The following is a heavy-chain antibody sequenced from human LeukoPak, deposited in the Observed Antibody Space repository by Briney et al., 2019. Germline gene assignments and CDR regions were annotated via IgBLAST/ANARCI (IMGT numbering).Heavy chain of an antibody. CDR3: ARDTPLGDGYNNYFDY. V-gene: IGHV1-18*01. CDR2: ISAYNGNT. D-gene: IGHD5-24*01. Sequence: ASVKVSFKASGYTFTNYDINWVRQAPGQGLEWMGWISAYNGNTNYAQKLQGRVTMTTDTSTSTAYMELRSLRSDDTAVYFCARDTPLGDGYNNYFDYWGQGTLVTVSS. CDR1: GYTFTNYD. J-gene: IGHJ4*02.